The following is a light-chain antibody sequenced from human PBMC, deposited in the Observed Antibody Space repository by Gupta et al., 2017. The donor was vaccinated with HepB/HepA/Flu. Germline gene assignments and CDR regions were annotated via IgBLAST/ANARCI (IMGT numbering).Light chain of an antibody. J-gene: IGLJ3*02. CDR2: DGT. V-gene: IGLV2-14*03. CDR3: SSFTNNPPTRWL. Sequence: QSTLTHPASVSGSPGQSITISCTGTSSDVGGDTSVSWYQQYPGKAPKLLIYDGTARPSGISTRFAASKSGNKDSLTLTGLQPEDEAEYDCSSFTNNPPTRWLVGGGTKLTGL. CDR1: SSDVGGDTS.